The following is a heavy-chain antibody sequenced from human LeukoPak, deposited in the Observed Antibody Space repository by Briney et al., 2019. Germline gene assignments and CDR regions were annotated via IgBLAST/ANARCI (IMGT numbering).Heavy chain of an antibody. V-gene: IGHV3-74*01. J-gene: IGHJ4*02. CDR3: AKGHLGHPRFLEWCQDY. D-gene: IGHD3-3*01. CDR1: GFTFSSYW. Sequence: QTGGSLRLSCAASGFTFSSYWIHWVRQAPGKGLVWVSRINTDGSTTNYADSVKGRFTISRDNSKNTLYLQMNSLRAEDTAVYYCAKGHLGHPRFLEWCQDYWGQGTLVTVSS. CDR2: INTDGSTT.